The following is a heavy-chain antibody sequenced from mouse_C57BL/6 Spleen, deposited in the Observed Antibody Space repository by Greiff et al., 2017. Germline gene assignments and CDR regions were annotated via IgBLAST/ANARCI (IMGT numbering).Heavy chain of an antibody. CDR3: TGGGRRYWFAY. D-gene: IGHD1-1*01. Sequence: EVKLMESGGGLVQPGGSMKLSCVASGFTFSNYWMNWVRQSPEKGLEWVAQIRWKSDNYATHYAESGKGRFTISRDDSKSSVYLQMNNLRAEDTGIYYCTGGGRRYWFAYWGQGTLVTVSA. V-gene: IGHV6-3*01. CDR1: GFTFSNYW. CDR2: IRWKSDNYAT. J-gene: IGHJ3*01.